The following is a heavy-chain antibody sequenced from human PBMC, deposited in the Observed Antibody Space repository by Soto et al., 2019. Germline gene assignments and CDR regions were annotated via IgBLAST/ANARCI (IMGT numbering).Heavy chain of an antibody. CDR3: ARDNDRPQLGGNYYYILDV. CDR1: GGTFRTAA. D-gene: IGHD2-8*01. Sequence: QVQLEQSGAEVKKPGSSVKVSCKASGGTFRTAAVSWVRQAPGQGREWMGGIMPVFRTPDYARKFHGRVPITADESTSTAYMELSGLRSDDTAVYYCARDNDRPQLGGNYYYILDVWGQGTTITVSS. V-gene: IGHV1-69*12. J-gene: IGHJ6*02. CDR2: IMPVFRTP.